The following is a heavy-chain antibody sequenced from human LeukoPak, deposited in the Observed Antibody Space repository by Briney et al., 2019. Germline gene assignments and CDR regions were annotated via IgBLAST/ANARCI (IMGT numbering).Heavy chain of an antibody. CDR3: AKERGYYDSSGYYLFDY. D-gene: IGHD3-22*01. Sequence: PGGSLRLSCAAPGFTFSSYWMHWVRQAPGKGLEWVSGISWNSGSIGYADSVKGRFTISRDNAKNSLYLQMNSLRAEDTAVYYCAKERGYYDSSGYYLFDYWGQGTLVTVSS. CDR2: ISWNSGSI. V-gene: IGHV3-9*01. CDR1: GFTFSSYW. J-gene: IGHJ4*02.